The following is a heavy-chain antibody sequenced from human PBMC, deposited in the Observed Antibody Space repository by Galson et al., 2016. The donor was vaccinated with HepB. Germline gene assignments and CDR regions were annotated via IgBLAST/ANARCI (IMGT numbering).Heavy chain of an antibody. CDR1: GFSVSSNY. CDR3: ARAGGITMVRGAEGAFDI. V-gene: IGHV3-53*01. CDR2: IYSGGST. Sequence: SLRLSCAASGFSVSSNYMSWVRQAPGKGLEWVSIIYSGGSTYYADSVKGRFTISRDNSKNTLYVQMNSLRAEDTAMYYCARAGGITMVRGAEGAFDIWGQGTMVTVSS. D-gene: IGHD3-10*01. J-gene: IGHJ3*02.